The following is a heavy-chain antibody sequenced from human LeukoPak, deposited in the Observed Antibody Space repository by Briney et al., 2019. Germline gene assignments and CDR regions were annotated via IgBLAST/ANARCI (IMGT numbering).Heavy chain of an antibody. CDR2: ISWNSGSI. CDR1: GFTFDDYA. CDR3: AKGYDSSGYYLGNDY. J-gene: IGHJ4*02. V-gene: IGHV3-9*01. D-gene: IGHD3-22*01. Sequence: PGGSLRLSCAASGFTFDDYAMPWVRQAPGKGLEWVSGISWNSGSIGYADSVKGRFTISRDNAKNSLYLQMNSLRAEDTALYYCAKGYDSSGYYLGNDYWGQGTLVTVSS.